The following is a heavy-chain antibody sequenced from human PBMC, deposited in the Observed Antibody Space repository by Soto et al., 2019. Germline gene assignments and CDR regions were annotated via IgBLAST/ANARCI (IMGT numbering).Heavy chain of an antibody. D-gene: IGHD2-2*01. CDR2: IYSGGST. V-gene: IGHV3-66*01. CDR1: GFTVSSNY. CDR3: ARGNCSSTSCQIFDY. J-gene: IGHJ4*02. Sequence: GGSLRLSCAASGFTVSSNYMSWVRQAPGKGLEWVSVIYSGGSTYYADSVKGRFTISRDNSKNTLYLQMNSLRAEDTAVYYCARGNCSSTSCQIFDYWGQGTLVTVSS.